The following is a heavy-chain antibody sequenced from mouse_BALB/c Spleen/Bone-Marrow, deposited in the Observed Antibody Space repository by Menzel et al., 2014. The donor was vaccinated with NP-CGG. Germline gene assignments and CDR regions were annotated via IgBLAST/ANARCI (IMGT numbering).Heavy chain of an antibody. D-gene: IGHD2-4*01. J-gene: IGHJ3*01. CDR3: ARDCDNDDGIAY. CDR1: GFSLTSYG. V-gene: IGHV2-6-1*01. Sequence: QVQLKHSGPGLVAPSQSLSITCTISGFSLTSYGVHWVRQPPGKGLEWLAVIWSDGGTTYNSTLKSRLSISKDNSKSQVFLKMNSLQTDDTAVYFCARDCDNDDGIAYWGQGTLVTVSA. CDR2: IWSDGGT.